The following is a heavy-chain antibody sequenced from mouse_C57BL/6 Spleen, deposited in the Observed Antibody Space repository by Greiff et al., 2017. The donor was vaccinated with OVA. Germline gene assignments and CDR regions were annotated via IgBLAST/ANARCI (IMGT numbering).Heavy chain of an antibody. CDR1: GFTFSSYA. D-gene: IGHD3-2*02. CDR2: LSDGGSYT. Sequence: EVKVVESGGGLVKPGGSLKLSCAASGFTFSSYAMSWVRQTPDKRLAWVATLSDGGSYTYYPDNVKGRFTISRDNAKNNLYLQMSHLKSENTAMYYCARGLRLRYFDYWGQGTTLTVSS. CDR3: ARGLRLRYFDY. V-gene: IGHV5-4*03. J-gene: IGHJ2*01.